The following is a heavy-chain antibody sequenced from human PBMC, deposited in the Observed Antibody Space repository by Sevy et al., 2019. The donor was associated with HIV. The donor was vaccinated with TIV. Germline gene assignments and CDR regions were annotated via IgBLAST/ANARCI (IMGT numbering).Heavy chain of an antibody. CDR3: ARDCSSTSCLWGLDV. D-gene: IGHD2-2*01. CDR1: GFTFSNYA. J-gene: IGHJ6*02. V-gene: IGHV3-30*03. Sequence: GGSLRLSCAASGFTFSNYALHWVRQAPGKGLEWVTVVSYDGSNKYYADSVKGRFTISRDNAKNSLFLQMNSLRVEDTAVYYCARDCSSTSCLWGLDVWGQGTAVTVSS. CDR2: VSYDGSNK.